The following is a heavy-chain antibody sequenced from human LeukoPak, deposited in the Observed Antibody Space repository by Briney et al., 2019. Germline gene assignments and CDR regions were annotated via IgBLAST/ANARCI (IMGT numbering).Heavy chain of an antibody. Sequence: SQTLSLTCTVSGGSISSGSYYWSWIRQPAGKGLEWIGRIYTSGSTNYNPSLKSRVTISVDTSKNQFSLKLSSVTAADTAVYYCARLIAGFDYWGQGTLVTVSS. J-gene: IGHJ4*02. CDR2: IYTSGST. V-gene: IGHV4-61*02. CDR3: ARLIAGFDY. CDR1: GGSISSGSYY. D-gene: IGHD6-13*01.